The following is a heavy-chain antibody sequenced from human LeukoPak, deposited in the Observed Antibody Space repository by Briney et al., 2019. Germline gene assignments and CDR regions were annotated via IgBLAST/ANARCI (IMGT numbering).Heavy chain of an antibody. Sequence: SETLSLTCTVSGASISNYYWSWIRQPPGKGLEWIGSIYYSGSTYYNPSLKSRVTISVDTSKNQFSLKLSSVTAADTAVYYCARGHRGVFDYWGQGTLVTVSS. CDR2: IYYSGST. J-gene: IGHJ4*02. V-gene: IGHV4-59*12. CDR3: ARGHRGVFDY. CDR1: GASISNYY.